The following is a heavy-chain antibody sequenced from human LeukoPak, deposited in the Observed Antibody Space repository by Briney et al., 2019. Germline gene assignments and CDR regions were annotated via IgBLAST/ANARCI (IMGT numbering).Heavy chain of an antibody. Sequence: GGSLRLSCVASGFTFSSYSMNWVRQAPGEGLEWVSSISSSSSYIYYADSVKGRFTISRDNAKNSLYLQMNSLRAEDTAVYYCARDLRRGRDYVWGSYRYFDYWGQGTLVTVSS. CDR1: GFTFSSYS. V-gene: IGHV3-21*01. J-gene: IGHJ4*02. CDR2: ISSSSSYI. CDR3: ARDLRRGRDYVWGSYRYFDY. D-gene: IGHD3-16*02.